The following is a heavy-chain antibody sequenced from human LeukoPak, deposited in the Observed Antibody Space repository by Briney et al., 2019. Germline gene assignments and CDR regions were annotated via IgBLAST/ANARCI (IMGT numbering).Heavy chain of an antibody. CDR1: GFTFSGYA. J-gene: IGHJ4*02. V-gene: IGHV3-23*01. D-gene: IGHD3-3*01. CDR2: ISGSGGTT. Sequence: PGGSLRLSCAASGFTFSGYAMSWVRQAPGKGLEWVSSISGSGGTTYYADSVKGRFTISRDNSKNTLYLQMNSPRAEDTAVYYCAKAHNYNFWSDLDSWGQGTLVTVSS. CDR3: AKAHNYNFWSDLDS.